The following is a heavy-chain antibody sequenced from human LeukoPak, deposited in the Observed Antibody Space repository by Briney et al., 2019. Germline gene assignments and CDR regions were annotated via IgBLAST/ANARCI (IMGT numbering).Heavy chain of an antibody. CDR3: ARGQGSGSYFALDY. Sequence: ASVKVSCKASGYTFTSCGITWVRQAPGQGLEWMGWISPNNGNRNYAQKLQGRVTMTTDTSTTTAYMELRSLRSDDTAVYYCARGQGSGSYFALDYWGQGTLVTVSS. V-gene: IGHV1-18*01. J-gene: IGHJ4*02. D-gene: IGHD1-26*01. CDR1: GYTFTSCG. CDR2: ISPNNGNR.